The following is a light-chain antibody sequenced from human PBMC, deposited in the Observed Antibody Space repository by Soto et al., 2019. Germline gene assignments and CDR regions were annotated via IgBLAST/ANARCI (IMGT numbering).Light chain of an antibody. CDR2: SND. V-gene: IGLV1-44*01. CDR1: SSNIGSNT. CDR3: AAWDDSLNAVM. Sequence: QSVLTQPPSASGTPGQRVTISCSGSSSNIGSNTVNWYQQLPGTAPKLLIYSNDQRPSGVPGRFSGSKSGTSASLAISGLQSEDEADYYCAAWDDSLNAVMFGGGTKVTVL. J-gene: IGLJ3*02.